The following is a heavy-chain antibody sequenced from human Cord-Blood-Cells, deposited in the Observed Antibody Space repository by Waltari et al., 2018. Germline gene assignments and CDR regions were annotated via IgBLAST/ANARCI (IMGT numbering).Heavy chain of an antibody. CDR3: ARDYCGGDCFFDY. Sequence: QVQLVQSGAAVKKAGASVRASCKASGYTFTSYAMHWVRQAPGQRLEWMGWINAGNGNTKYSQKFQGRVTITRDTSASTAYMELSSLRSEDTAVYYCARDYCGGDCFFDYWGQGTLVTVSS. CDR2: INAGNGNT. J-gene: IGHJ4*02. CDR1: GYTFTSYA. V-gene: IGHV1-3*01. D-gene: IGHD2-21*01.